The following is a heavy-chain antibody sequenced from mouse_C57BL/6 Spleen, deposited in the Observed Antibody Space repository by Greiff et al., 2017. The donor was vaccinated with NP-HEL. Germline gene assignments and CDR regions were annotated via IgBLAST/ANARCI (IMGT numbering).Heavy chain of an antibody. Sequence: VQLQQSGPGLVKPSQSLSLTCSVTGYSITSGYYWNWIRQFPGNKLEWMGYISYDGSNNSNSSLKNRFSITRDTSKNQFFLKLNSVTTEDEATYYCARGENSNGDFAYWGQGTLVTVSA. V-gene: IGHV3-6*01. CDR1: GYSITSGYY. D-gene: IGHD2-5*01. J-gene: IGHJ3*01. CDR2: ISYDGSN. CDR3: ARGENSNGDFAY.